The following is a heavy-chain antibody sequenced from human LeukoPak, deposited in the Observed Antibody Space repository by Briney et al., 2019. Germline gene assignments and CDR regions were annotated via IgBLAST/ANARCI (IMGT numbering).Heavy chain of an antibody. J-gene: IGHJ4*02. CDR2: MSYDGNNK. Sequence: GGSLRLSCAAAGFTVSDYGMHWVRQAPGKGLEWVALMSYDGNNKYYADSVKGRFIISRDSSQNTLYLQMNRLRAEDTAVYYCALTIFGVDIQGVHWGQGTLVTVSS. V-gene: IGHV3-30*03. D-gene: IGHD3-3*01. CDR3: ALTIFGVDIQGVH. CDR1: GFTVSDYG.